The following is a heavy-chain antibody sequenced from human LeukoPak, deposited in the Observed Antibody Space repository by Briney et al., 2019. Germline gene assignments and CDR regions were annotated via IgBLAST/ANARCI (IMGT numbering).Heavy chain of an antibody. CDR3: ARGSGGYGSGSYHPFLDY. V-gene: IGHV4-34*01. D-gene: IGHD3-10*01. CDR2: INHSGST. Sequence: SETLSLTCAVYGGSFSGYYRSWIRQPPGKGLEWIGEINHSGSTNYNPSLKSRVTISVDTSKNQFSLKLSSVTAADTAVYYCARGSGGYGSGSYHPFLDYWGQGTLVTVSS. CDR1: GGSFSGYY. J-gene: IGHJ4*02.